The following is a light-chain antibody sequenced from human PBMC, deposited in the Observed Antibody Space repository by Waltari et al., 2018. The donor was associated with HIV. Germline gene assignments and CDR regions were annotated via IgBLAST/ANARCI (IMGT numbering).Light chain of an antibody. CDR1: QSVSSN. CDR2: GVS. V-gene: IGKV3-15*01. J-gene: IGKJ3*01. Sequence: EIVMTQSPATLSVSPGERATLPCRASQSVSSNLAWYQQKPGQAPRLLVFGVSTRATGIPARFSGSGSGTEFTLTISSLQSEDFAVYYCQQYNNWPPEITFGPGTKVDIK. CDR3: QQYNNWPPEIT.